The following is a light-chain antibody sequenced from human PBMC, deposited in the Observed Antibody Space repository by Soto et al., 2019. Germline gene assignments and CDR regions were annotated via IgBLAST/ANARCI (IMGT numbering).Light chain of an antibody. CDR1: SSNIGNNY. J-gene: IGLJ2*01. Sequence: QSVLTQPPSVSAAPGQKVTISCSGGSSNIGNNYVSWYQHLPGTAPKLLIYDNNKRPSGIPDRFSGSKSGTSATLGITGLQTGDEADYYCGTWDSSLSAVVIGGGTKLTVL. CDR2: DNN. V-gene: IGLV1-51*01. CDR3: GTWDSSLSAVV.